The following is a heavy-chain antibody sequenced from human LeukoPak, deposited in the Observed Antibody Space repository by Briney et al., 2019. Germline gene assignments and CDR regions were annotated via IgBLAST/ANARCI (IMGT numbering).Heavy chain of an antibody. CDR1: GGSISSGAYC. J-gene: IGHJ6*03. Sequence: SQTLSLTCTVSGGSISSGAYCWSWLRQRPGKGLDWIVYMYYDGSTYSNPSLKSRLTISVDTSKNQFSLKLSSVTAADTAVYYCARGPYYDFWSGYPYMDVWGKGTTVTVSS. D-gene: IGHD3-3*01. V-gene: IGHV4-31*03. CDR2: MYYDGST. CDR3: ARGPYYDFWSGYPYMDV.